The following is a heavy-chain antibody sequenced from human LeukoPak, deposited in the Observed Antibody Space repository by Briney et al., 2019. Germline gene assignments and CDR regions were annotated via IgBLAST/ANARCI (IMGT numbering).Heavy chain of an antibody. CDR1: GGSISSGSYY. CDR3: ASSSGTGGYYYYYYMDV. D-gene: IGHD2-8*02. J-gene: IGHJ6*03. CDR2: IYTSGST. Sequence: SETLSLTCTVSGGSISSGSYYWSWIRQPAGKGLEWIGRIYTSGSTNYNPSLKSRVTISVDTSKNQFSLKLSSVTAADTAVYYCASSSGTGGYYYYYYMDVWGKGTTVTISS. V-gene: IGHV4-61*02.